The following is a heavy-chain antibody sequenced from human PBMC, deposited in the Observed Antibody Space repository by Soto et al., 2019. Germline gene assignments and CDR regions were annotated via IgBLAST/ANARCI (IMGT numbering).Heavy chain of an antibody. Sequence: QVQLRESGPGLMKPSDTLSLTCAVSGSSVTSNYWWGWIRQPPGKGLEWIGYMYYSGTTFYNPSLQSRVTMSVDPSKNQFSLKVSSMTAVDTAVYYCANFWDHDFWGGNTIIDSWGQGTLVTVSS. D-gene: IGHD3-3*01. CDR2: MYYSGTT. V-gene: IGHV4-28*01. J-gene: IGHJ5*01. CDR1: GSSVTSNYW. CDR3: ANFWDHDFWGGNTIIDS.